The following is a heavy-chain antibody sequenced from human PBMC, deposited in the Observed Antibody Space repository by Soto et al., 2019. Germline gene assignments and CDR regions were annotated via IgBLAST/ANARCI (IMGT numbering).Heavy chain of an antibody. CDR2: IYNEFT. CDR3: VREPRYCSGGSCSIMGDAFDI. D-gene: IGHD2-15*01. V-gene: IGHV3-66*01. CDR1: GFSVTDIY. J-gene: IGHJ3*02. Sequence: EVQLVESGEGLVQPGGSLRLSCVASGFSVTDIYMNWVRQAPGKGLEWVSVIYNEFTDYADSVRGRFSISTGRSKNARYLQMKSLRAEDSAVYYCVREPRYCSGGSCSIMGDAFDIWGQGTKVTVSS.